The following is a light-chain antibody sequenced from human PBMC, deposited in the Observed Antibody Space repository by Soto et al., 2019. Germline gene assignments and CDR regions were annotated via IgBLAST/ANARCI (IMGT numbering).Light chain of an antibody. Sequence: DIQMTQSPSTLSASVGGRVTISCRASQNINNLLAWYQQNPGKVPKLLIYKASSLESGVPSRFSGSGSGTDFTLTISSLQPDDFATYYCQHYYTYPYTFGQGTKLEIK. CDR1: QNINNL. CDR3: QHYYTYPYT. CDR2: KAS. J-gene: IGKJ2*01. V-gene: IGKV1-5*03.